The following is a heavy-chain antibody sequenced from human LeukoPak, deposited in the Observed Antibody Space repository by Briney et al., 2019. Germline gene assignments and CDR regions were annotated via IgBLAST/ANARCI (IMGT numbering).Heavy chain of an antibody. D-gene: IGHD3-22*01. V-gene: IGHV4-39*07. J-gene: IGHJ3*02. CDR1: GGSISSSSYY. CDR2: IYYSGST. Sequence: SETLSLTCTVSGGSISSSSYYWGWIRQPPGKGLEWIASIYYSGSTYYNPSLKSRVTISVDTSKNQFSLKLSSVTAADTAVYYCAGGYSSGYPDAFDIWGQGTMVTVSS. CDR3: AGGYSSGYPDAFDI.